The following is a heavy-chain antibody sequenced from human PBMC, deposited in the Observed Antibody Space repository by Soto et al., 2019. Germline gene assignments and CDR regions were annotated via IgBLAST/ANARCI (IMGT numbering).Heavy chain of an antibody. V-gene: IGHV1-18*01. Sequence: QVQLVQSGAEVKKPGASVKVSCKASGYTFTSYGIGWVRQAPGQGREWMGWISGYNGNTNHAQKLQGRVTMTTDTSTSTAYMELRSLGSDDTAVYYCARVIASAADFDYWGQGTLVTVSS. CDR3: ARVIASAADFDY. J-gene: IGHJ4*02. CDR2: ISGYNGNT. D-gene: IGHD6-13*01. CDR1: GYTFTSYG.